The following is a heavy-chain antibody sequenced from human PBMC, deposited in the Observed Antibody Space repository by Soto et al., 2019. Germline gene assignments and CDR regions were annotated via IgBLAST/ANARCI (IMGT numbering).Heavy chain of an antibody. V-gene: IGHV4-59*01. J-gene: IGHJ6*02. CDR3: ARANLSFFATDGDYYYYGMDV. Sequence: SETLSLTCTVSGGSISSYYWSWIRQPPGKGLEWIGYIYYSGSTNYNPSLKSRVTISVDTSKNQFSLKLSSVTAADTAVYYCARANLSFFATDGDYYYYGMDVWGQGTTVTVSS. D-gene: IGHD1-1*01. CDR1: GGSISSYY. CDR2: IYYSGST.